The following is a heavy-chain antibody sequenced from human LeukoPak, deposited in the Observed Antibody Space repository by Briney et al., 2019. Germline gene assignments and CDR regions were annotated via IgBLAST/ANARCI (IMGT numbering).Heavy chain of an antibody. CDR2: ISYDGSNK. CDR3: ARDNSVGDNAWWFDP. Sequence: GGSLRLSCAASGFTFSTYAMHWVRQAPGKGLEWVAVISYDGSNKYYADSVKGRFTSSRDNSKNTLYLQMNSLRAEDTAIYYCARDNSVGDNAWWFDPWGQGTLVTVSS. V-gene: IGHV3-30*04. D-gene: IGHD1-26*01. J-gene: IGHJ5*02. CDR1: GFTFSTYA.